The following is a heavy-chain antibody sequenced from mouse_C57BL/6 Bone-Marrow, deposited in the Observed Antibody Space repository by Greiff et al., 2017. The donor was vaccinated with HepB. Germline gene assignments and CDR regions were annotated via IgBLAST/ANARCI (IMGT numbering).Heavy chain of an antibody. CDR1: GYAFSSYW. D-gene: IGHD2-2*01. CDR2: IYPGDGDT. Sequence: VQLVESGAELVKPGASVKISCKASGYAFSSYWMNWVKQRPGKGLEWIGQIYPGDGDTNYNGKFKGKATLTADKSSSTAYMQLSSLTSEDSAVYFCARWGLWLYYFDYWGQGTTLTVSS. CDR3: ARWGLWLYYFDY. V-gene: IGHV1-80*01. J-gene: IGHJ2*01.